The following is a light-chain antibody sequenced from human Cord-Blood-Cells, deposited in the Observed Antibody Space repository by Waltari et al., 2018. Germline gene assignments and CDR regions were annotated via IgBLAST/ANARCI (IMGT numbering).Light chain of an antibody. CDR1: SSDVGGYNY. V-gene: IGLV2-11*01. Sequence: QSALTQPRSVSGSPGQSVTISCTGTSSDVGGYNYFSWYQQHPGKAPKLMIYDVSKRPSGVSNRFSGSKSGNTASLTISGLQAEDEADYYCSSYTSSSLWVFGGGTKLTVL. CDR3: SSYTSSSLWV. J-gene: IGLJ3*02. CDR2: DVS.